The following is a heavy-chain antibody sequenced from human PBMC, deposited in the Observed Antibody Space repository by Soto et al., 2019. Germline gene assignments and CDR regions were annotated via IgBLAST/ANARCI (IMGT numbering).Heavy chain of an antibody. J-gene: IGHJ3*02. CDR2: ISAYNGNT. V-gene: IGHV1-18*01. D-gene: IGHD3-3*01. CDR1: GYTFTSYG. Sequence: GASVKVSCKASGYTFTSYGISWVRQAPGQGLEWMGWISAYNGNTNYAQKLQGRVTMTTDTSTSTAYMELRSLRSDDTAVFYCARDRGRLDFWSGPGAFDIWGQGTMVTVS. CDR3: ARDRGRLDFWSGPGAFDI.